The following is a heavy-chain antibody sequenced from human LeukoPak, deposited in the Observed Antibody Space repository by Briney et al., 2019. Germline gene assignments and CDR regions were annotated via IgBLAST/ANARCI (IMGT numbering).Heavy chain of an antibody. Sequence: GRSLRLTCVASGFTFSSYGMHWVRQAPGKGLEWVAVMWYDGTNKYYADSVKGRFTIAKDNSKNTLYLQMNSLRAEDTAVYYCAKDSSAYSGSYYDYWGQGTLVTVSS. V-gene: IGHV3-33*06. CDR2: MWYDGTNK. D-gene: IGHD1-26*01. CDR3: AKDSSAYSGSYYDY. J-gene: IGHJ4*02. CDR1: GFTFSSYG.